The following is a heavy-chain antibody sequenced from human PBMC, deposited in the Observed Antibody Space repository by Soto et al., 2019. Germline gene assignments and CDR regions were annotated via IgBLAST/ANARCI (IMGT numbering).Heavy chain of an antibody. D-gene: IGHD6-13*01. J-gene: IGHJ6*02. CDR1: GFTFSSYA. V-gene: IGHV3-23*01. CDR2: ISGSGDST. CDR3: AKDRDGAAAGPTKFYGMDV. Sequence: EVQLLESGGGLVQPGGSLRLSCAASGFTFSSYAMSWVRQAQGKGLEWVSVISGSGDSTYYADSVRGRFTISRDNFKNTLYLEMNRLRAEDTAVYYCAKDRDGAAAGPTKFYGMDVWGQGTTVTVSS.